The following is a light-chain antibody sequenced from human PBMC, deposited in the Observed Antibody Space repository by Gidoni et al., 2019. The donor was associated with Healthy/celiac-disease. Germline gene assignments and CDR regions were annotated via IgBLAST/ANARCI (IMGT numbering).Light chain of an antibody. CDR2: QDS. V-gene: IGLV3-1*01. J-gene: IGLJ2*01. Sequence: SYELTQPPSVSDAPGQTASLTCSGDKLGDKYACWYQQKPGQSPVLVIYQDSKRPSGIPERLSGSKSGNKATMTISGTQAMDEADYYCQAWDSSTVVFGGGTKLT. CDR1: KLGDKY. CDR3: QAWDSSTVV.